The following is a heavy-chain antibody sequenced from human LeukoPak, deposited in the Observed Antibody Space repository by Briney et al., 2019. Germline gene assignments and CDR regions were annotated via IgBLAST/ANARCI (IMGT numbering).Heavy chain of an antibody. V-gene: IGHV3-30-3*01. CDR2: ISYDGSNK. CDR3: ARARSAAFDY. J-gene: IGHJ4*02. Sequence: GGSLRLSCAASGFTFSSYAMHWVRQAPGKGLEWVAVISYDGSNKYYAGSVKGRFTISRDNSKNTLYLQMNSLRAEDTAVYYCARARSAAFDYWGQGTLVTVSS. CDR1: GFTFSSYA. D-gene: IGHD6-13*01.